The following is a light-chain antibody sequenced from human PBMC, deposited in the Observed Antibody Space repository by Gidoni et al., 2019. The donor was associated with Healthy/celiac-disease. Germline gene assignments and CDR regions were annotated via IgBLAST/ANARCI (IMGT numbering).Light chain of an antibody. CDR2: GAS. V-gene: IGKV3-20*01. CDR1: QSVSSSY. J-gene: IGKJ1*01. Sequence: IVLTQSPGTLSLSPGERATLSCRASQSVSSSYLAWYQQKPGQAPRLLIYGASSRATGIQDRFSGSGSGTDFTLTISRLEPEDFAVYYCQQYGSSPQTFGQGTKVEIK. CDR3: QQYGSSPQT.